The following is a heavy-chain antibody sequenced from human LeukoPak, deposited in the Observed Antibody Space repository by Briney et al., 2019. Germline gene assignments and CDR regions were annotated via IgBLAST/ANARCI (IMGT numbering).Heavy chain of an antibody. J-gene: IGHJ6*03. CDR2: IYHSGST. CDR3: ARESGWEPLAYYYYMDV. V-gene: IGHV4-30-2*01. Sequence: PSETLSLTCAVSGGSISSGGYSWSWIRQPPGKGLEWIGYIYHSGSTYYNPSLKSRVTISVDTSKNQFSLKLSSVTAADTAVYYCARESGWEPLAYYYYMDVWGKGTTVTVSS. CDR1: GGSISSGGYS. D-gene: IGHD1-26*01.